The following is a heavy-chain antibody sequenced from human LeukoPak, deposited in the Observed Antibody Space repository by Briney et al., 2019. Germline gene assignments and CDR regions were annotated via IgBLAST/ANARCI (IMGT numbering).Heavy chain of an antibody. Sequence: SGTLSLTCAVSGGSISSSSYYWGWIRQPPGKGLEWIGSIYYSGGTYYNPSLKSRVTISVDTSKNQFSLKLSSVTAADTAVYYCARQQLGDFWSPYYFDYWGQGTLVTVSS. J-gene: IGHJ4*02. V-gene: IGHV4-39*01. CDR1: GGSISSSSYY. CDR2: IYYSGGT. CDR3: ARQQLGDFWSPYYFDY. D-gene: IGHD3-3*01.